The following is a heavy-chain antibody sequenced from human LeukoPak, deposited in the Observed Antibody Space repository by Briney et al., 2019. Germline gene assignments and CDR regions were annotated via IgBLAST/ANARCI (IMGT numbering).Heavy chain of an antibody. Sequence: GGSLRLSGAASGFTFSSYGMHWVRQAPGKGLEWVAVIWYDGSNKYYADSVKGRFTISRDNSKNTLYLQMNSLRAEDTAVYYFAREVTTVGYDYWGQGTLVTVSS. J-gene: IGHJ4*02. V-gene: IGHV3-33*01. CDR3: AREVTTVGYDY. CDR1: GFTFSSYG. CDR2: IWYDGSNK. D-gene: IGHD4-23*01.